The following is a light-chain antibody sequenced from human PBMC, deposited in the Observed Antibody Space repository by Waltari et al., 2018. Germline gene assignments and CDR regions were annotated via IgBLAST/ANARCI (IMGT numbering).Light chain of an antibody. CDR2: AAS. Sequence: VMTQSPVSLSVSPGDRVTLSCRASQRVGGNVSWYQQKPGQAPRLLISAASTRATDVPGRVSGSGSVTEFSLTITSVQSEDSALYFCQQYNDWPPWTFGQGTKVEIK. CDR1: QRVGGN. CDR3: QQYNDWPPWT. J-gene: IGKJ1*01. V-gene: IGKV3-15*01.